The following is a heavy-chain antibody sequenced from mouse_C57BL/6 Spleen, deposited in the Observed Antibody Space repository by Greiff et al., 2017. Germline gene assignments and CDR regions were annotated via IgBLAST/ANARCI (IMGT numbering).Heavy chain of an antibody. CDR3: ARSGIITTVADY. D-gene: IGHD1-1*01. V-gene: IGHV1-82*01. Sequence: QVQLQQSGPELVKPGASVKISCKASGYAFSSSWMNWVEQRPGKGLEWIGRIYPGDGDTNYNGKFKGKATLTADKSSSTAYMQLSSLTSEDSAVYFCARSGIITTVADYWGQGTTLTVSS. CDR1: GYAFSSSW. J-gene: IGHJ2*01. CDR2: IYPGDGDT.